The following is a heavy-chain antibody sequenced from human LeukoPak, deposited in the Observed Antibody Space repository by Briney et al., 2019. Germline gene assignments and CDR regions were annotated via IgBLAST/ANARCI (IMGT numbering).Heavy chain of an antibody. CDR2: IYHSGST. CDR1: GGSISSGGYS. Sequence: PSETLSLTCAVSGGSISSGGYSWSWIRQPPGKGLEWIGYIYHSGSTYYNPSLKSRVTISVDRSKNQFSLKLSSVTAADTAVYYCVTYYFDSSGPKENYWGQGTLVTVSS. D-gene: IGHD3-22*01. CDR3: VTYYFDSSGPKENY. V-gene: IGHV4-30-2*01. J-gene: IGHJ4*02.